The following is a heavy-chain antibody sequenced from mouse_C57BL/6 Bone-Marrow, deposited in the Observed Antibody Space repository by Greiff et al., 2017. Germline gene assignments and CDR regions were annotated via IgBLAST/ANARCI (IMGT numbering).Heavy chain of an antibody. Sequence: QVQLQQPGAELVQPGASVKMSCKASGYTFTSYWITWVKQRPGQGLEWIGDIYPGSGSTNYNEKFKSKATLTVDTSSSTAYMQLSSLTAEDSAVYYCARPYYSNYWYFDVWGTGTTVTVSS. D-gene: IGHD2-5*01. CDR1: GYTFTSYW. V-gene: IGHV1-55*01. CDR2: IYPGSGST. CDR3: ARPYYSNYWYFDV. J-gene: IGHJ1*03.